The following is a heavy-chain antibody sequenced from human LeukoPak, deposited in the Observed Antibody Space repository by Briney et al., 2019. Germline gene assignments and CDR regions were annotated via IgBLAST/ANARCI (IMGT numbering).Heavy chain of an antibody. CDR3: ARGGRTIDY. CDR2: ISSSGTGT. CDR1: GFTFSAYA. Sequence: PGGTLRLSCAASGFTFSAYAMTWVRQAAGKGLEWASAISSSGTGTYYVDSVKGRFPVSRDNSKHTLYLQMNSLRAEDTTVYSCARGGRTIDYWGQGTLVTVSS. V-gene: IGHV3-23*01. D-gene: IGHD3-16*01. J-gene: IGHJ4*02.